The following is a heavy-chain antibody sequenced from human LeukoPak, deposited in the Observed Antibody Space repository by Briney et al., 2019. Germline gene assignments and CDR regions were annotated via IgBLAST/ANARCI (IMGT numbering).Heavy chain of an antibody. V-gene: IGHV4-39*01. CDR3: ARFRGVVSSSLLDF. Sequence: SETLSLTCTVSGDSISSSGYYWGWIRQPPGRGLEWIGIINFRGTTYYNPSLMSRVTISVDTSKNQFPLKLPSVTAADTALYYCARFRGVVSSSLLDFWGQGTLVTVSS. CDR1: GDSISSSGYY. D-gene: IGHD3-10*01. CDR2: INFRGTT. J-gene: IGHJ4*02.